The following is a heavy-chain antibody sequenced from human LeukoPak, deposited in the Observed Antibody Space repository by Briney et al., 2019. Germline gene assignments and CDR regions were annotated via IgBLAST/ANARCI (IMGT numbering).Heavy chain of an antibody. D-gene: IGHD4-17*01. Sequence: GGSLRLSCAASGFTFSSYEMNWVRQAPGRGLEWISYISAGSSTIYYADSVKGRFTISRDNAENSLYLQMNSLRDEDTAVYYCALYDYGDYGALGTWGQGTLVTVSS. V-gene: IGHV3-48*02. J-gene: IGHJ5*02. CDR2: ISAGSSTI. CDR3: ALYDYGDYGALGT. CDR1: GFTFSSYE.